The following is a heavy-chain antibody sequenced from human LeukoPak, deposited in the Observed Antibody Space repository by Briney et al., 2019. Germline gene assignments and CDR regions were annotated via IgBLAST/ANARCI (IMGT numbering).Heavy chain of an antibody. CDR1: GFTFSSYG. J-gene: IGHJ4*02. CDR3: AKEYCSSTSCYTSYFDY. V-gene: IGHV3-33*06. Sequence: PGGSLRLSCAASGFTFSSYGMHWVRQAPGKGLEWVAVIWYDGSNKYYADSVKGRFTISRDNSKNTLYLQMNSLRAEDTAVYYCAKEYCSSTSCYTSYFDYWGQGTLVTVSS. CDR2: IWYDGSNK. D-gene: IGHD2-2*02.